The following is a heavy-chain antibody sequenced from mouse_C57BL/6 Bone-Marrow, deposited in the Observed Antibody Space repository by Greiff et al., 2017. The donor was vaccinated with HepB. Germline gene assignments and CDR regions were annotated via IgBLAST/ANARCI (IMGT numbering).Heavy chain of an antibody. D-gene: IGHD2-2*01. CDR1: EYEFPSHD. CDR2: INSDGGST. V-gene: IGHV5-2*03. J-gene: IGHJ4*01. CDR3: ARHLYYGYDDYAMDY. Sequence: EVKVEESGGGLVQPGESLKLSCESNEYEFPSHDMSWVRKTPEKRLELVAAINSDGGSTYYPDTMERRFIISRDNTKKTLYLQMSSLRSEDTALYYCARHLYYGYDDYAMDYWGQGTSVTVSS.